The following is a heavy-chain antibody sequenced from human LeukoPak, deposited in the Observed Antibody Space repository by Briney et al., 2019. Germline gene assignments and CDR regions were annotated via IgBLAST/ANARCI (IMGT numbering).Heavy chain of an antibody. CDR1: GFTFSSYA. Sequence: RSGGSLRLSCAASGFTFSSYAMSWVRQAPGKGLEGVSAISGSGGSTYYADSVKGRFTISRDNSKNTLYLQMNSLRAEDTAVYYCAKSPVYDFWSGYYTAGYYFDYWGQGTLVTVSS. V-gene: IGHV3-23*01. J-gene: IGHJ4*02. D-gene: IGHD3-3*01. CDR2: ISGSGGST. CDR3: AKSPVYDFWSGYYTAGYYFDY.